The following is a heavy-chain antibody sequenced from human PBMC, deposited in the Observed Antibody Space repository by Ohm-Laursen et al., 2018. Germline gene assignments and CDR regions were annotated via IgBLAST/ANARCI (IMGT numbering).Heavy chain of an antibody. CDR2: TYYRSKWYN. D-gene: IGHD5-18*01. V-gene: IGHV6-1*01. CDR3: ARDSGDSEIQLWLGYYYYGMDV. CDR1: GDSVSSNSAA. J-gene: IGHJ6*02. Sequence: QTLSLTCAISGDSVSSNSAAWNWIRQSPSRGLEWLGRTYYRSKWYNDYAVSVKSRITINPDTSKNQFSLQLNSVTPEDTAVYYCARDSGDSEIQLWLGYYYYGMDVWGQGTTVTVSS.